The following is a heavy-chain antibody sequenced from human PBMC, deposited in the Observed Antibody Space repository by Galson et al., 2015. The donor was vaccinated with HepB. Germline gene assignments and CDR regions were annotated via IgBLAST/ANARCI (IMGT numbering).Heavy chain of an antibody. V-gene: IGHV1-46*01. CDR3: ATIRVGFCITTSCKADDFDI. Sequence: CKASGYTFSTYYIHWVRQAPGQGLEWMGIINPSGGRTNYAQKFQDRVTMTRDTSTSPVYMQLSSLRSEDTAVYYCATIRVGFCITTSCKADDFDIWGQGTMVTVSS. D-gene: IGHD2-2*01. J-gene: IGHJ3*02. CDR1: GYTFSTYY. CDR2: INPSGGRT.